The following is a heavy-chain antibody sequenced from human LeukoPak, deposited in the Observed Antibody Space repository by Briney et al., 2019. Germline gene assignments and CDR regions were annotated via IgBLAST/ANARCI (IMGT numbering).Heavy chain of an antibody. CDR1: GYTFTSYG. CDR2: INPNSGGA. V-gene: IGHV1-2*06. J-gene: IGHJ4*02. Sequence: ASVKVSCKASGYTFTSYGISWVRQAPGQGLEWMGRINPNSGGANYAQKFQGRVTMTRDTSISTAYMELSRLRSDDTAVYYCARDTRYDYVWGSSYYFDYWGQGTLVTVSS. CDR3: ARDTRYDYVWGSSYYFDY. D-gene: IGHD3-16*01.